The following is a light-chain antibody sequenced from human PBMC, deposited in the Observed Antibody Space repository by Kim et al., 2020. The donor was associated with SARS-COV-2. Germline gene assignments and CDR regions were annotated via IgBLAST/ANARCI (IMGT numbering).Light chain of an antibody. CDR1: QSISSW. J-gene: IGKJ2*01. CDR2: KAS. Sequence: DIQMTQSPSTLSASVGDRVTITCRASQSISSWLAWYQQKPGKDPKLLIYKASSLESGVPSRFSGSGSGTEFTLTISSLQPDDFATYYCQQYNSYSHTFGQGTKLEI. V-gene: IGKV1-5*03. CDR3: QQYNSYSHT.